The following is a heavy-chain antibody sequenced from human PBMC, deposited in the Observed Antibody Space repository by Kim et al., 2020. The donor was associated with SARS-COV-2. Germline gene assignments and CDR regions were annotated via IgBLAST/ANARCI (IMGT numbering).Heavy chain of an antibody. Sequence: GGSLRLSCAASGFTFSDYYMSWIRQAPGKGLEWVSYISSSSSYTNYADSVKGRFTISRDNAKNSLYLQMNSLRAEDTAVYYCARGSAPYGMDVWGQGTTVTVSS. J-gene: IGHJ6*02. CDR2: ISSSSSYT. CDR3: ARGSAPYGMDV. V-gene: IGHV3-11*06. CDR1: GFTFSDYY.